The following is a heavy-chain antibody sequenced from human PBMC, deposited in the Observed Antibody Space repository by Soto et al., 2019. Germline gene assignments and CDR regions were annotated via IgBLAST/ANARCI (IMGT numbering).Heavy chain of an antibody. Sequence: EVQLAESGGGLIQPGGSLRLSCAASGFTVSSNYMSWVRQAPGKGLEWVSVIYSGGSTYYADSVKGRFTISRDNSKNTLYLQMNSLRAEDTAVYYCASLTGGSGSYYNVAFDYWGQGTLVTVSS. V-gene: IGHV3-53*01. CDR2: IYSGGST. J-gene: IGHJ4*02. CDR3: ASLTGGSGSYYNVAFDY. CDR1: GFTVSSNY. D-gene: IGHD3-10*01.